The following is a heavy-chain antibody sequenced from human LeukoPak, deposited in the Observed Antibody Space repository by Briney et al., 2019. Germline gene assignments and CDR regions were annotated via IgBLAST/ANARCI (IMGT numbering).Heavy chain of an antibody. CDR2: INAGNGNT. V-gene: IGHV1-3*01. CDR1: GYTFTSYA. CDR3: ARVETPWVTAGAFDI. Sequence: ASVKVSCKASGYTFTSYAMHWVRQAPGQRLEWMGWINAGNGNTKYSQKFRGRVTITRDTSASTAYMELSSLRSEDTAVYYCARVETPWVTAGAFDIWGQGTMVTVSS. J-gene: IGHJ3*02. D-gene: IGHD2-21*02.